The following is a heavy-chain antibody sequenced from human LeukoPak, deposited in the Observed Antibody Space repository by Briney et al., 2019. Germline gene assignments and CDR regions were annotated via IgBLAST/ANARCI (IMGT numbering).Heavy chain of an antibody. J-gene: IGHJ4*02. D-gene: IGHD6-19*01. CDR3: ARDPYTLLAVGGLFDY. CDR1: GFTFSSYA. V-gene: IGHV3-30*04. CDR2: ISYDGSNK. Sequence: GGSLRLSCAASGFTFSSYAMHWVRQAPGKGLEWVAVISYDGSNKYYADSVKGRFTIPRDNSKNTLYLQMNSLRAEDTAVYYCARDPYTLLAVGGLFDYWGQGTLVTVSS.